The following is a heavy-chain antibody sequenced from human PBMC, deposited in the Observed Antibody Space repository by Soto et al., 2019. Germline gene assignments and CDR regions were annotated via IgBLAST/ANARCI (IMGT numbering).Heavy chain of an antibody. J-gene: IGHJ4*02. CDR2: ISAYNGNT. D-gene: IGHD3-22*01. CDR3: ARDKGIRYYDSSGYCPFDY. Sequence: ASVKVSCKASGYTFTSYGISWVRQAPGQGLEWMGWISAYNGNTNYAQKLQGRVTMTTDTSTSTAYMELRSLRSDDTAVYYCARDKGIRYYDSSGYCPFDYWGQGTLVTVSS. V-gene: IGHV1-18*01. CDR1: GYTFTSYG.